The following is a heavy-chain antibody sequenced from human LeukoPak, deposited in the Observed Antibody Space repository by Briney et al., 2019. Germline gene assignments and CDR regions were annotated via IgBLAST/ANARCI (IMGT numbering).Heavy chain of an antibody. V-gene: IGHV4-59*12. CDR2: IDHTGIT. CDR1: DDSITIYY. D-gene: IGHD3-10*01. CDR3: ARGRIRGYYYGSGSNTHYFDY. J-gene: IGHJ4*02. Sequence: SETLSLTCTVSDDSITIYYWSWIRQPPGKGLEWIGYIDHTGITNYNPSLNSRVTISRDTSKNHFSLKLSSVTAADTAVYYCARGRIRGYYYGSGSNTHYFDYWGQGTLVTVSS.